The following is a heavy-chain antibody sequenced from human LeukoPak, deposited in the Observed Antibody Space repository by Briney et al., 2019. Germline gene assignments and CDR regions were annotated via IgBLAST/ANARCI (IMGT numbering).Heavy chain of an antibody. CDR3: ARGRGYSYPVIDY. D-gene: IGHD5-18*01. CDR2: IYYSGST. CDR1: GGSISSSSYY. Sequence: KSSETLSLTCTVSGGSISSSSYYWGWIRQPPGKGLEWIGSIYYSGSTYYNPSLKSRVTISVDTSKNQFSLKLSSVTAADTAVYYCARGRGYSYPVIDYWGQGTLVTVSS. V-gene: IGHV4-39*01. J-gene: IGHJ4*02.